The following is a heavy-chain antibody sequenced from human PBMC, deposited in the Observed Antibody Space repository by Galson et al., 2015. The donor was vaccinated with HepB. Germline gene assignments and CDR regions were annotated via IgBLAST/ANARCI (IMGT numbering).Heavy chain of an antibody. CDR3: VRWGSFDS. Sequence: SLRLSCAASGFNFSAYSMNWVRQAPGEGLQWVSYIGKTSRGIYYTDSVKGRFAISRDNAKNSVTLQMNSLRVEDTAVYYCVRWGSFDSWGQGTTVTVSS. D-gene: IGHD3-16*01. J-gene: IGHJ4*03. CDR1: GFNFSAYS. V-gene: IGHV3-48*01. CDR2: IGKTSRGI.